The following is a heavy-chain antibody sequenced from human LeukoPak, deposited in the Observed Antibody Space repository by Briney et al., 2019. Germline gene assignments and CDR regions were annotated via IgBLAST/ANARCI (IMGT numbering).Heavy chain of an antibody. CDR2: IYPADSDT. CDR1: GYSFTTYW. D-gene: IGHD6-19*01. CDR3: ARKYTSGWPN. Sequence: GESLKISCKTSGYSFTTYWVGWVRQMPGKGLEWMGIIYPADSDTTYSPSFQGQVTISADKSISTAYLQWSSLKALDTAMYYCARKYTSGWPNWGQGTLVTVSS. V-gene: IGHV5-51*01. J-gene: IGHJ4*02.